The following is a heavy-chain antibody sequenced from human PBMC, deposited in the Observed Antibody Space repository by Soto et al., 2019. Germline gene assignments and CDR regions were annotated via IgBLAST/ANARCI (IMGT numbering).Heavy chain of an antibody. V-gene: IGHV3-9*01. J-gene: IGHJ6*02. Sequence: GGSLRLSCEASGFKFGDYAMHWVRQAPGKGLEWVSGVSWNSEIVGYADSVKGRFTISRDNAKNSLYLEMNSLRTEDTALYYCAKDRGPCSGNKCSSLYYYYGMDVWGQGTTVTVSS. D-gene: IGHD2-15*01. CDR3: AKDRGPCSGNKCSSLYYYYGMDV. CDR2: VSWNSEIV. CDR1: GFKFGDYA.